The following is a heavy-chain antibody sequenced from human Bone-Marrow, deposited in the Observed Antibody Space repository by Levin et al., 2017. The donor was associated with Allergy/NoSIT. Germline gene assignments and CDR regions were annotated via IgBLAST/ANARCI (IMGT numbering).Heavy chain of an antibody. Sequence: LGESLKISCAASGFTFSSYAMSWVRQAPGKGLEWVSVVSGSGGSTYYADSVKGRFTISRDNSKNTLYLQMNSLRAEDTAVYYCSREGWYAYFDYWGQGTLVTVSS. J-gene: IGHJ4*02. CDR2: VSGSGGST. V-gene: IGHV3-23*01. CDR1: GFTFSSYA. D-gene: IGHD6-19*01. CDR3: SREGWYAYFDY.